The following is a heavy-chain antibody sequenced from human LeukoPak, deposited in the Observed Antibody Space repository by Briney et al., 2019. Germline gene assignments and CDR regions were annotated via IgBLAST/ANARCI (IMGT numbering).Heavy chain of an antibody. Sequence: PSETLSLTCAVYGGSFSGYYWSWIRQPPGKGLEWIGEINHSGSTNYNPSLKSRVTISVDTSKNQFSLKLSSVTAADTAVYYCARGRVWARDFDYWGQGTLVTVSS. V-gene: IGHV4-34*01. CDR3: ARGRVWARDFDY. CDR1: GGSFSGYY. CDR2: INHSGST. D-gene: IGHD1-26*01. J-gene: IGHJ4*02.